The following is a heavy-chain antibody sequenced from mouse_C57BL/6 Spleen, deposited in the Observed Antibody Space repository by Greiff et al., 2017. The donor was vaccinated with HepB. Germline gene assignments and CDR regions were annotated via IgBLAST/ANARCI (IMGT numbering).Heavy chain of an antibody. CDR3: TENYGSSSWFAY. CDR1: GFTFSNYW. V-gene: IGHV6-3*01. CDR2: IRLKSDNYAT. Sequence: EVKVEESGGGLVQPGGSMKLSCVASGFTFSNYWMNWVRQSPEKGLEWVAQIRLKSDNYATHYAESVKGRFTISRDDSKSSVYLQMNNLRAEDTGIYYCTENYGSSSWFAYWGQGTLVTVSA. J-gene: IGHJ3*01. D-gene: IGHD1-1*01.